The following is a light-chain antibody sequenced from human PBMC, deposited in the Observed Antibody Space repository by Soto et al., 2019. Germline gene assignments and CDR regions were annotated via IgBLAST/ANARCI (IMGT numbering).Light chain of an antibody. Sequence: EIVMTQSPATLSVSPEERATLSCRASQSVSTNLAWYQQKPGQGPRLLIFGASTRAIGIPARFSGSGSGTDFTLTISSLQSEDFAVYYCQHYNELPLTFGGGTKVDIK. CDR3: QHYNELPLT. J-gene: IGKJ4*01. V-gene: IGKV3-15*01. CDR1: QSVSTN. CDR2: GAS.